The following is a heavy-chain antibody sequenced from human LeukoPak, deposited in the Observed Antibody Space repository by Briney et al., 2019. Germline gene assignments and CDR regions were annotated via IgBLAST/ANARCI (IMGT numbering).Heavy chain of an antibody. CDR3: ARRSVYCSTGNNCYGSGSYDY. D-gene: IGHD3-10*01. CDR2: IYSSGST. J-gene: IGHJ4*02. CDR1: GGSISSGDYY. Sequence: PSETLSLTCTVSGGSISSGDYYWSWIRQPPGQGLEWIGYIYSSGSTNYNPSLKSRVTISVDTSKNQFSLKLSSVTAADTAVYYCARRSVYCSTGNNCYGSGSYDYWGQGTLVTVSS. V-gene: IGHV4-30-4*01.